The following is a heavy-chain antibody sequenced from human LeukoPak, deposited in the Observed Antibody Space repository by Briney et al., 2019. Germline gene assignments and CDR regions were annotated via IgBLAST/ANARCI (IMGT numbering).Heavy chain of an antibody. CDR1: GYSFTSYW. D-gene: IGHD3-9*01. J-gene: IGHJ4*02. V-gene: IGHV5-51*01. CDR2: IYPGDSDT. CDR3: ARHHDTTSWHYIDY. Sequence: GESLKISFEGSGYSFTSYWIAWVRPMPGKGLEWMGIIYPGDSDTRYSPSFQGQVTISADKSISTAYLQWSSLKASDTAMYYCARHHDTTSWHYIDYWGQGTLVTVSS.